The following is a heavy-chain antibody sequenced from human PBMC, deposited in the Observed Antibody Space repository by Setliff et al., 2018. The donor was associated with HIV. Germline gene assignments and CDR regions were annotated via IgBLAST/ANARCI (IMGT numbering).Heavy chain of an antibody. V-gene: IGHV1-69*13. CDR2: IIPIFGTA. D-gene: IGHD4-4*01. J-gene: IGHJ3*02. Sequence: GASVKVSCKASGGTFSSYAISWVRQAPGQGLEWMGGIIPIFGTANYAQKFRGRVTITADESTSTAYMELSSLRSEDTAVYYCARDRSNYVGLDAFDIWGQGTMVTVSS. CDR3: ARDRSNYVGLDAFDI. CDR1: GGTFSSYA.